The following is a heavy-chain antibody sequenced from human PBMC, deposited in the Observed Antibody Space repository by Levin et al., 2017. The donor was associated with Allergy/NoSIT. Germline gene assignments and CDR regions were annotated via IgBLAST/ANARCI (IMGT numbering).Heavy chain of an antibody. Sequence: SQTLSLTCTVSGGSISSSSYYWGWIRQPPGKGLEWIGSIYYSGSTYYNPSLKSRVTISVDTSKNQFSLKLSSVTAADTAVYYCARSIAAAGIWKSYYYYGMDVWGQGTTVTVSS. CDR1: GGSISSSSYY. CDR3: ARSIAAAGIWKSYYYYGMDV. J-gene: IGHJ6*02. D-gene: IGHD6-13*01. CDR2: IYYSGST. V-gene: IGHV4-39*01.